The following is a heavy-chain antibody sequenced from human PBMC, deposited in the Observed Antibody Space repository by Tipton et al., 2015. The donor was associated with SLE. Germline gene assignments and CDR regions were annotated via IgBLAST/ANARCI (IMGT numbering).Heavy chain of an antibody. Sequence: SLRLSCAASGFNFSRYWMSWVRQAPGKGLEWVANIKQDGNEKYYVDSVEGRFSISRDNANNSLYLQMNSLRADDTAVYYCASVDIVATIQGTYWGQGTLVTVSS. CDR1: GFNFSRYW. CDR2: IKQDGNEK. V-gene: IGHV3-7*01. J-gene: IGHJ4*02. CDR3: ASVDIVATIQGTY. D-gene: IGHD5-12*01.